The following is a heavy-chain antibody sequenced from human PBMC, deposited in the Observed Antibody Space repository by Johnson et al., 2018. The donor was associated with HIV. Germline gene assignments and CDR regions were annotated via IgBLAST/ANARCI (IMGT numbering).Heavy chain of an antibody. CDR2: ISWNSGSTR. V-gene: IGHV3-9*01. Sequence: QLVESGGGLVQPGRSLRLSCAASGFSFDDYAMHWVRQVAGKGLEWVSGISWNSGSTRYDADSVKGRFTISSDHAKNSLNLQMNSLRAEDTAVYYCARGYSYEWRGELDAFDIWGQGTIVTVSS. J-gene: IGHJ3*02. CDR1: GFSFDDYA. D-gene: IGHD5-18*01. CDR3: ARGYSYEWRGELDAFDI.